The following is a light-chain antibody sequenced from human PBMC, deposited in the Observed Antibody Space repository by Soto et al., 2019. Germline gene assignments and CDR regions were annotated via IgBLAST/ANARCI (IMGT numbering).Light chain of an antibody. CDR1: SSDVGDYNY. V-gene: IGLV2-11*01. CDR3: CSYAGSYTWV. J-gene: IGLJ3*02. Sequence: QSPLTQPRSVSGSPGQSVTISCTGTSSDVGDYNYVSWYQQHPGKAPKLLIYAVNMRPSGVPDRFSGSKSGNTASLTISGLQAEDEADYSCCSYAGSYTWVFGGGTKVTVL. CDR2: AVN.